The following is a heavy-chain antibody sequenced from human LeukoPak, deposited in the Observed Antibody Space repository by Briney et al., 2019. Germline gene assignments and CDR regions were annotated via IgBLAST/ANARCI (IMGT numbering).Heavy chain of an antibody. V-gene: IGHV4-31*02. J-gene: IGHJ4*02. D-gene: IGHD3/OR15-3a*01. CDR1: GITFSDYY. CDR2: IYYSGST. CDR3: ARFSRWTTDY. Sequence: LSCAASGITFSDYYISWIRQAPGKGLEWIGYIYYSGSTYYNPSLKSRVTISVDTSKNQFSLKLSSVTAADTAVYYCARFSRWTTDYWGQGTLVTVSS.